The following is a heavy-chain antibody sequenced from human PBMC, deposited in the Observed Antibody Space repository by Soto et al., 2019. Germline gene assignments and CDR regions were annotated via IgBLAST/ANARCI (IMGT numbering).Heavy chain of an antibody. CDR3: ARGRGGACDI. J-gene: IGHJ3*02. D-gene: IGHD2-15*01. V-gene: IGHV3-48*01. CDR2: ISSSSSTI. CDR1: GFTFSSYS. Sequence: EVQRVESGGGLVQPGGSLRLSCAASGFTFSSYSMNWVRQAPGKGLEWVSYISSSSSTIYYADSVKGRFTISRDNAKNALYLQMNSLRAEDTAVYYCARGRGGACDIWGQGTMVTVSS.